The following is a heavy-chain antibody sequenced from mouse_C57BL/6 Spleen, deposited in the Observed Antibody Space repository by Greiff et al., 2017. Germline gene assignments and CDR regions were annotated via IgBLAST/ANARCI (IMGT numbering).Heavy chain of an antibody. CDR2: IYPSDSET. J-gene: IGHJ2*01. CDR3: ARRDWGSHFDY. CDR1: GYTFTSYW. D-gene: IGHD4-1*01. V-gene: IGHV1-61*01. Sequence: QVQLQQPGAELVRPGSSVKLSCKASGYTFTSYWMDWVKQRPGQGLEWIGNIYPSDSETHYNQKFKDKATLTVDKSSSTAYMQLSSLTSEDSAVYYCARRDWGSHFDYWGQGTTLTVYS.